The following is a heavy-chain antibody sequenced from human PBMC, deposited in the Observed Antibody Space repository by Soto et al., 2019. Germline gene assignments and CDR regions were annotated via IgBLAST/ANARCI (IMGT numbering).Heavy chain of an antibody. Sequence: QVQLVQSGAEVKKPGSSVKVSCKASGGTFSSYAISWVRQAPGQGLEWMGGIIPIFGTANYAQKFQGRVTITADESTRTAYMELSSLRSEDTAVYYCARNPRGQRWLQFAFDYWGQGTLVTVSS. J-gene: IGHJ4*02. CDR2: IIPIFGTA. D-gene: IGHD5-12*01. V-gene: IGHV1-69*01. CDR3: ARNPRGQRWLQFAFDY. CDR1: GGTFSSYA.